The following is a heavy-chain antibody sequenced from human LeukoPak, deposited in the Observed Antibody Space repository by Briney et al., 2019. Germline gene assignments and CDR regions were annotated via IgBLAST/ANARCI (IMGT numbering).Heavy chain of an antibody. CDR3: ARRPRFWSGYSLYYFDY. D-gene: IGHD3-3*01. CDR1: GGSISSYC. CDR2: IYTSGST. J-gene: IGHJ4*02. Sequence: SETLSLTCTVSGGSISSYCWSWIRQPAGKGLEWIGRIYTSGSTNYNASLKSRVTMSVDTSKNHFFLKLSSVTDEDTAVYYCARRPRFWSGYSLYYFDYWAQGTLVTVSS. V-gene: IGHV4-4*07.